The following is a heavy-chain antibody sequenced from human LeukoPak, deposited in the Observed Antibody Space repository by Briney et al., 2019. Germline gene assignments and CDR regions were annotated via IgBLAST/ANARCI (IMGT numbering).Heavy chain of an antibody. V-gene: IGHV3-30*18. D-gene: IGHD3-10*01. Sequence: GGSLRLSCAASGFTFSSYGMHWVRQAPGKGLEWVAVISYDGSNKYYADSVKGRFTISRDNSKNALYLQMNSLRAEDTAVYYCAKEFGAWSGFGELLSTFFDYWGQGTLVTVSS. CDR2: ISYDGSNK. J-gene: IGHJ4*02. CDR1: GFTFSSYG. CDR3: AKEFGAWSGFGELLSTFFDY.